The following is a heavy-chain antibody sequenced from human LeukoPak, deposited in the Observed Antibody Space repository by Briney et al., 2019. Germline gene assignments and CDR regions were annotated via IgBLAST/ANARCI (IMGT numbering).Heavy chain of an antibody. CDR1: GFTFSNHA. CDR2: ISSSSSYI. V-gene: IGHV3-21*01. Sequence: GGSLRLSCAASGFTFSNHAMIWVRQAPGKGLEWVSSISSSSSYIYYADSVKGRFTISRDNAKNSLYLQMNSLRAEDTAVYYCARAGGYSGYDADNWFDPWGQGTLVTVSS. D-gene: IGHD5-12*01. J-gene: IGHJ5*02. CDR3: ARAGGYSGYDADNWFDP.